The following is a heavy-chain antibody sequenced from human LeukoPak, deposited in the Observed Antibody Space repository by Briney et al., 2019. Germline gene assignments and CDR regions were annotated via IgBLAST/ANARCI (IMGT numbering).Heavy chain of an antibody. J-gene: IGHJ4*02. CDR1: GFTFSNYW. CDR3: ARDRGGNYPYYFDY. CDR2: IKEDGNEK. V-gene: IGHV3-7*01. D-gene: IGHD1-26*01. Sequence: GGSLRLSCEVSGFTFSNYWMSWVRQAPGKGLEWVANIKEDGNEKYYVDSVKGRFTISRDNAKNSLYLQMNSLRAEDTAVYYCARDRGGNYPYYFDYWGQGTLVTVSS.